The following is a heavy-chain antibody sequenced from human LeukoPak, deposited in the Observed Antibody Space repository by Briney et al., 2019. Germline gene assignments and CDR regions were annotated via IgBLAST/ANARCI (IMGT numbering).Heavy chain of an antibody. Sequence: AEILFLTCGVSCTSISSYYWSWIRLPPGKGLECIRYIYYTGNTNYNPSLEGRVTVSVDTSRNQFSLKLSSVTAADTSVYYCARDPPGWESYYDYWVRGTLVTVSS. CDR1: CTSISSYY. CDR3: ARDPPGWESYYDY. CDR2: IYYTGNT. D-gene: IGHD3-16*01. V-gene: IGHV4-59*13. J-gene: IGHJ4*02.